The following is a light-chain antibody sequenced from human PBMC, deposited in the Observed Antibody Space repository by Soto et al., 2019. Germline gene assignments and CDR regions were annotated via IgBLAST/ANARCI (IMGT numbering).Light chain of an antibody. Sequence: EIVMTQCPATLSVSPGERSRLSCRASQSVSSNLAWYQQKPGQAPRLLIYGASTRATGIPARFSGSGSGTEFTLTISSLQSEDFAVYYCQQYNNWSRTFGQGTKVDI. CDR2: GAS. V-gene: IGKV3D-15*01. CDR1: QSVSSN. CDR3: QQYNNWSRT. J-gene: IGKJ1*01.